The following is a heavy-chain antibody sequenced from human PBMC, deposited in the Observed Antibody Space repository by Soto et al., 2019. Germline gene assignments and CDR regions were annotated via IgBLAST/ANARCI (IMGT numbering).Heavy chain of an antibody. Sequence: QVQLVQSGAEVKKPGASVKVSCKASGYTFTSYFMHWVRQAPGQGLEWMGIINPSGGNTNYAQKFQGRVTMTGDTSTGTVYMELSSLRSEDTAVYYCAGGGGSATTLYFDYWGQGALVTVSS. J-gene: IGHJ4*02. V-gene: IGHV1-46*01. CDR3: AGGGGSATTLYFDY. D-gene: IGHD3-16*01. CDR2: INPSGGNT. CDR1: GYTFTSYF.